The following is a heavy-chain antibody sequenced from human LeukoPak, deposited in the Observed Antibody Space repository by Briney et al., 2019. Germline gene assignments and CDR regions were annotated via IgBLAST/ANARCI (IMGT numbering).Heavy chain of an antibody. J-gene: IGHJ4*02. D-gene: IGHD3-10*01. CDR2: IYYSGST. Sequence: PSETLSLTCTISGGSISSYYWSWIRQPPGKGLEWIGYIYYSGSTNYNPSLKSRVTISVDTSKNQFSLNLSSVTAADTAVYYCARSVSQLLWFGELLSLFDYWGQGTLVTVSS. V-gene: IGHV4-59*08. CDR3: ARSVSQLLWFGELLSLFDY. CDR1: GGSISSYY.